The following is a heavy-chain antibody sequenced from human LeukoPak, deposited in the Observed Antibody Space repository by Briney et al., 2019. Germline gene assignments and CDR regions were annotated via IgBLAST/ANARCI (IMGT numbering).Heavy chain of an antibody. D-gene: IGHD5-12*01. CDR1: GFTFSTYG. CDR2: IRYDESNK. J-gene: IGHJ4*02. V-gene: IGHV3-30*02. CDR3: AKKARSYDHFDY. Sequence: GGSLRLSCAASGFTFSTYGMRWVRQAPGKGLEWVAYIRYDESNKYYADSVKGRLTISRDNSKKPLYLQMNNVRAEDTAVYYCAKKARSYDHFDYWGQGTLVTVSS.